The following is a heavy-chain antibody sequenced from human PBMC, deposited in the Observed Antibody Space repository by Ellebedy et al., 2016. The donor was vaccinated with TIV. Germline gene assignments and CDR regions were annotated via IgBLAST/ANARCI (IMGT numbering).Heavy chain of an antibody. CDR1: GFIFSTYS. Sequence: GGSLRLXXAASGFIFSTYSMNWVRQAPGKGLEWVSSISSSSSFIYYADSVKGRFIISRDNAENSLYLQMNSLRDEDTAVYYCARGGEGFDSMHQELSFDSWGQGTLVTVSS. V-gene: IGHV3-21*01. CDR2: ISSSSSFI. J-gene: IGHJ4*02. CDR3: ARGGEGFDSMHQELSFDS. D-gene: IGHD3-10*01.